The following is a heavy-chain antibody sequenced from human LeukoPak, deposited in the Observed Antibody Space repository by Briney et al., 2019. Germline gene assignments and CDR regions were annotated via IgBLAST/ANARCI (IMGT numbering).Heavy chain of an antibody. J-gene: IGHJ4*02. CDR2: INPNSGGT. V-gene: IGHV1-2*04. Sequence: ASVKVSCKASGYTFTGYYMHWVRQAPGQGLEWMGWINPNSGGTNYAQKFQGWVTMTRDTSIGTAYMELSRLRSDDTAVYYCARAFTRTSGWRYWGQGTLVTVSS. D-gene: IGHD6-19*01. CDR1: GYTFTGYY. CDR3: ARAFTRTSGWRY.